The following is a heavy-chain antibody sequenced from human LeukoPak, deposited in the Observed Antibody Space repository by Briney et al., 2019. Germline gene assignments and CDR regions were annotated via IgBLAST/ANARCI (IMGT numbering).Heavy chain of an antibody. J-gene: IGHJ3*02. CDR2: IYYGGIT. Sequence: PSETLSLTCTVSGGSISSSSYYWAWIRQPPGKGLEWIGSIYYGGITYYNPSLKSRLTISVDTSKNQFSLKLSSVTAAATAVYYCARRGSSIIVTGGAFDIWGQGTMVTVSS. D-gene: IGHD1-20*01. V-gene: IGHV4-39*01. CDR3: ARRGSSIIVTGGAFDI. CDR1: GGSISSSSYY.